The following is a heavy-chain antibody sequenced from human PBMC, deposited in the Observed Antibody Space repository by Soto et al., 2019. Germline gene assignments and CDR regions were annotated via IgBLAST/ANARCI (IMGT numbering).Heavy chain of an antibody. CDR3: ARVGGYSYGFRYYFDY. Sequence: PGVSLRLSCAASGFTFSIYAMHWVRQAPGKGLEWVAVISYDGSNKYYADSVKGRFTISRDNSKNTLYLQMNSLRAEDTAVYYCARVGGYSYGFRYYFDYWGQGTLVTVSS. CDR2: ISYDGSNK. CDR1: GFTFSIYA. D-gene: IGHD5-18*01. V-gene: IGHV3-30-3*01. J-gene: IGHJ4*02.